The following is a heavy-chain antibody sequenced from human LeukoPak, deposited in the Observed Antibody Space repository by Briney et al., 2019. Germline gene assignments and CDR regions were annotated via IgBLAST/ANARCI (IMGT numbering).Heavy chain of an antibody. CDR1: EFPFSNYG. D-gene: IGHD1-26*01. J-gene: IGHJ4*02. CDR3: ARDRYYSVDY. V-gene: IGHV3-23*01. CDR2: ISTSGGST. Sequence: GGSLRLSCAASEFPFSNYGMSWVRQAPGKGLEWVSSISTSGGSTYYADSVKGRFTISRDNSKDTLYLQMNSLRAEDTAVYYCARDRYYSVDYWGQGTLVTVSS.